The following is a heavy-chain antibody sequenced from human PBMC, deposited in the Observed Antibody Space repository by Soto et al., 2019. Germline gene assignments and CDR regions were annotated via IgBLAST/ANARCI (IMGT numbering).Heavy chain of an antibody. J-gene: IGHJ5*02. D-gene: IGHD1-26*01. Sequence: ASVKVSCKASGYTFTSYGISWVRQAPGQGLEWMGWISAYNGNTNYAQKLQGRVTMTTDTSTSTAYMELRSLRSDDTAVYYCARERVIETYSASYTTIPNWCEPWGQGTLVTVSS. CDR1: GYTFTSYG. CDR3: ARERVIETYSASYTTIPNWCEP. V-gene: IGHV1-18*04. CDR2: ISAYNGNT.